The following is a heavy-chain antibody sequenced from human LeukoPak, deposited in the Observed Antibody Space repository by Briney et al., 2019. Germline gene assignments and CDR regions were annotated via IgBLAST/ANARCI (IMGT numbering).Heavy chain of an antibody. D-gene: IGHD1-26*01. CDR3: ARRNSGSYDY. CDR1: GFTVSSSY. V-gene: IGHV3-53*01. CDR2: IYAGGST. Sequence: GGSLRLSCAVSGFTVSSSYMTWVRQAPGKGLEWVSLIYAGGSTYYADSVKGRFTISRDNSKNTLYLQMNGLRAEDTAVYYCARRNSGSYDYWGQGTLVTVSS. J-gene: IGHJ4*02.